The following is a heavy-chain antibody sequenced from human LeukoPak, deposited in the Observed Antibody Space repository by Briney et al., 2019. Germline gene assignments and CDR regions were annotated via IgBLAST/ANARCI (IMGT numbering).Heavy chain of an antibody. CDR2: INNDGSST. CDR3: ARVRSAAAVDY. Sequence: GGSLTLSCAASGFTFSSYWMHWLRQPPGRGLVWVSRINNDGSSTRYADSVKGRFTISRDNAKNTLHLQMNSLRAEDTAVYYCARVRSAAAVDYWGQGTLVTVSS. V-gene: IGHV3-74*01. CDR1: GFTFSSYW. J-gene: IGHJ4*02.